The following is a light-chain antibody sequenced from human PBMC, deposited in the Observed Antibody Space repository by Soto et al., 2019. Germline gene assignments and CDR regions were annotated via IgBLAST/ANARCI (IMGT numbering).Light chain of an antibody. Sequence: EKVVAQSAAALSVSPGERATLSCRASQSVNSNLAWYQQKPGQAPRLLLYGASTRATGIPARFSGSASGTEFPLTISSLQSEDSAVYYCQQYNDWPLTFGGGTKV. CDR3: QQYNDWPLT. CDR2: GAS. CDR1: QSVNSN. V-gene: IGKV3-15*01. J-gene: IGKJ4*01.